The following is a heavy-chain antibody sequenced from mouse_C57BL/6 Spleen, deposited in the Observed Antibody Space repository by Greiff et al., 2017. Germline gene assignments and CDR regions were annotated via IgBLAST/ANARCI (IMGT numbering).Heavy chain of an antibody. D-gene: IGHD1-1*01. CDR1: GYTFTSYW. J-gene: IGHJ2*01. CDR2: IYPGSGST. V-gene: IGHV1-55*01. Sequence: QVQLQQPGAELVKPGASVKMSCKASGYTFTSYWITWVKPRPGQGLEWIGDIYPGSGSTNYNEKFKSKATLTVDTSSSTAYMQLSSLTSEDSAVYYCARDGSSYAYFDYWGQGTTLTVSS. CDR3: ARDGSSYAYFDY.